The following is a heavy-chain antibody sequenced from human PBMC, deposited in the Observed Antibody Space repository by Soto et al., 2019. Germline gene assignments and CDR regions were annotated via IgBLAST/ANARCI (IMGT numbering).Heavy chain of an antibody. J-gene: IGHJ4*02. CDR2: ISGSGGST. Sequence: LRLSCAASGFTFSSYAMSWVRQAPGKGLEWVSAISGSGGSTYYADSVKGRFTISRDNSKNTLYLQMNSLRAEDTAVYYCAKPPYSGSYYVSAFDYWGQGTLVTVSS. CDR1: GFTFSSYA. CDR3: AKPPYSGSYYVSAFDY. V-gene: IGHV3-23*01. D-gene: IGHD1-26*01.